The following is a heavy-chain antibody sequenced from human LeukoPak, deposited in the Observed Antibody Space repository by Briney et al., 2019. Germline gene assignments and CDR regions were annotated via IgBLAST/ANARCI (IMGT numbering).Heavy chain of an antibody. Sequence: PGGSLRLSCAASGFTFDDYAMHWVRQAPGKGLEWVSGISWNSGSIDYADSVKGRFTISRDNAKNSLYLQMNSLRAEDTAVYYCARDRTTVTTDYYYMDVWGKGTTVTVSS. CDR1: GFTFDDYA. D-gene: IGHD4-17*01. J-gene: IGHJ6*03. CDR3: ARDRTTVTTDYYYMDV. CDR2: ISWNSGSI. V-gene: IGHV3-9*01.